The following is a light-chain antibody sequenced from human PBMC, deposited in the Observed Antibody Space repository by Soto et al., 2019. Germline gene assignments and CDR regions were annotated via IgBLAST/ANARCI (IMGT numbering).Light chain of an antibody. Sequence: IVLTQSASTLSLSPGERATLSCRASQSVTSRKLAWYQQKPGQAPRLLIYDASIRATGIPARFSGSGSETDFTLTISSLEPEDFAVYYCQQRSNWPITFGQGTRLEI. CDR2: DAS. CDR3: QQRSNWPIT. J-gene: IGKJ5*01. V-gene: IGKV3D-20*02. CDR1: QSVTSRK.